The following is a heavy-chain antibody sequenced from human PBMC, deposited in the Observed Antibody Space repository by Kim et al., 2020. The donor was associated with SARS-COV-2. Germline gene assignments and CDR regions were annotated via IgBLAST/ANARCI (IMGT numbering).Heavy chain of an antibody. V-gene: IGHV1-69*01. Sequence: PIFGTANYAQKFQGRVTITADESTSTAYMELSSLRSEDTAVYYCASATQYWGQGTLVTVSS. J-gene: IGHJ4*02. D-gene: IGHD1-1*01. CDR3: ASATQY. CDR2: PIFGTA.